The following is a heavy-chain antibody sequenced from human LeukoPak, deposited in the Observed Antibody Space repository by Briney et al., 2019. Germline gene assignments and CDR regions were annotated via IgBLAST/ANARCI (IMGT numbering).Heavy chain of an antibody. CDR2: INPEGSEK. Sequence: GGSLRLSCAVSGLTFSSSWMDWVRQAPGKGREWVASINPEGSEKYSADSVKGRFTISRDNAKNSLYLQMDSLRVEDTAFYYCARDLAYSRLDYWGQGMLVTVSS. J-gene: IGHJ4*02. V-gene: IGHV3-7*01. CDR3: ARDLAYSRLDY. D-gene: IGHD5-18*01. CDR1: GLTFSSSW.